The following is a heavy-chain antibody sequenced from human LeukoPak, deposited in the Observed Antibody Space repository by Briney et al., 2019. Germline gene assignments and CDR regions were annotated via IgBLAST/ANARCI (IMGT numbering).Heavy chain of an antibody. D-gene: IGHD1-26*01. CDR1: GYIFTSNS. CDR3: ARGELYYDL. CDR2: ISTFNGYT. Sequence: ASVKVSCKPSGYIFTSNSIAWVRQASGQQLEWMGWISTFNGYTKYAQNLQGRITMTRDTSTRTVYLEMRNLRSDDTAVYFCARGELYYDLWGQGTLVTVSS. V-gene: IGHV1-18*04. J-gene: IGHJ4*02.